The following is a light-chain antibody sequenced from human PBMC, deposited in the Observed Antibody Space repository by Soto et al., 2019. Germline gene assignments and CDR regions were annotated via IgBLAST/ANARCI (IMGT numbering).Light chain of an antibody. CDR3: QSYDTSLSAYV. CDR2: DNT. CDR1: SSNIGADYD. V-gene: IGLV1-40*01. J-gene: IGLJ1*01. Sequence: QSVLTQPPSVSGAPGQRVTISCTGSSSNIGADYDLHWYQQLPGTAPKLLIYDNTNRPSGVPDRFSGSKSGTSASLAITGLQAEDEADYYCQSYDTSLSAYVFGTGTKLTVL.